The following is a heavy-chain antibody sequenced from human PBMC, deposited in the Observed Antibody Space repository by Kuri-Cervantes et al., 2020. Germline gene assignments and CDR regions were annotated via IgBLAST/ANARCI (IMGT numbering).Heavy chain of an antibody. CDR2: INPSGGSA. V-gene: IGHV1-46*01. D-gene: IGHD2-2*01. CDR3: ARLLRSTIVVVPATLPRAFDI. CDR1: GYTFTSYY. Sequence: ASGKVSCKASGYTFTSYYMHWVRQAPGQGLGWMGIINPSGGSATYAQKFQGRVTMTRDTSVSTAYMELSSLRSDDTAVYYCARLLRSTIVVVPATLPRAFDIWGQGTMVTVSS. J-gene: IGHJ3*02.